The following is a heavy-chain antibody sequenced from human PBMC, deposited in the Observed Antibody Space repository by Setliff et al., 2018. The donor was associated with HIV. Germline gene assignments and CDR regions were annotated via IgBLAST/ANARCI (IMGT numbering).Heavy chain of an antibody. D-gene: IGHD2-15*01. V-gene: IGHV1-3*01. J-gene: IGHJ5*02. CDR1: GYTLSSHS. Sequence: GASVKVSCKASGYTLSSHSIHWVRQAPGQGLEWMGWINAGKGNTKYSQKFQRRSTITRDTSAGTVFMELSSLTSEDTAVYYCARDGCDGNKCYLYNWFDPWGQGTLVTVS. CDR3: ARDGCDGNKCYLYNWFDP. CDR2: INAGKGNT.